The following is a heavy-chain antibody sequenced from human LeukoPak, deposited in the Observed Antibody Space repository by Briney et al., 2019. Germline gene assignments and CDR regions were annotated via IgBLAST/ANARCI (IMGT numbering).Heavy chain of an antibody. Sequence: GGPLRLSCAVSGFSFVNYDMHWFRQISGEGLEWVAAIGTGGDTYYRDSVKGRFTISRGNAKNSLYLQMNSLRVGDTAVYYCVRDYGPGGFGPWGQGALVTVSS. CDR1: GFSFVNYD. CDR3: VRDYGPGGFGP. V-gene: IGHV3-13*01. D-gene: IGHD3-10*01. CDR2: IGTGGDT. J-gene: IGHJ5*02.